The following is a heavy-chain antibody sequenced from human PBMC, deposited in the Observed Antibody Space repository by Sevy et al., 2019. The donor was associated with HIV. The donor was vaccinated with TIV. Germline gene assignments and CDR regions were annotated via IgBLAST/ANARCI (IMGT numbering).Heavy chain of an antibody. D-gene: IGHD3-16*01. CDR1: GFTFSSYA. V-gene: IGHV3-30-3*01. Sequence: GGSLRLSCAASGFTFSSYAMHWVRQAPGKGLEWVAVISYDGSNKYYADSVKGRFTISRDNSKNTLYLQMNSLRAEDTAFYYCARHILGAGQQTYCAYGMTVFGQGTTVTVSS. J-gene: IGHJ6*02. CDR2: ISYDGSNK. CDR3: ARHILGAGQQTYCAYGMTV.